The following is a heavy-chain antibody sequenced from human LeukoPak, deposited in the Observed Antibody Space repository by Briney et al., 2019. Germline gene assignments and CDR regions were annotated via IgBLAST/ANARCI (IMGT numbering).Heavy chain of an antibody. CDR2: ISAYNGNT. CDR1: GYTFTGYY. J-gene: IGHJ4*02. CDR3: ARVSPYFGY. Sequence: ASVKVSCKASGYTFTGYYMHWVRQAPGQGLEWMGWISAYNGNTNYAQNLQGRVTMTTDTSTSTAYMELRSLRSDDTAVYYCARVSPYFGYWGQGTLVTVSS. V-gene: IGHV1-18*04.